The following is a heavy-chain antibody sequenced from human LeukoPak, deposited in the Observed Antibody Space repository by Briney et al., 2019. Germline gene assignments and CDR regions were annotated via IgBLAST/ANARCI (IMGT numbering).Heavy chain of an antibody. CDR3: AKEERVWNDEDY. V-gene: IGHV3-30*02. CDR1: GFTFSSYG. D-gene: IGHD1-1*01. J-gene: IGHJ4*02. Sequence: PGGSLRLSCAASGFTFSSYGMHWVRQAPGKGLEWVAFIRYDGSNKYYADSVKGRFTISRDNSKNTLYLQMNSLRAEDTAVYYCAKEERVWNDEDYWGQGTLVTVSS. CDR2: IRYDGSNK.